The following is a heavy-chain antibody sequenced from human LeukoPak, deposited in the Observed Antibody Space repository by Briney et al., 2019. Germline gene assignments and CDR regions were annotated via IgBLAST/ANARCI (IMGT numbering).Heavy chain of an antibody. V-gene: IGHV4-4*07. J-gene: IGHJ5*02. Sequence: ASETLSLTCTVSGGSISSYYWSWIRQPAGKGLEGIGRIYTSGSTNYNPSLKSRGTMSVDTSKNQSSLKLSSVTAADTAVYYCARAGTYYDFWSGYRYNWFDPWGQGTLVTVSS. D-gene: IGHD3-3*01. CDR1: GGSISSYY. CDR3: ARAGTYYDFWSGYRYNWFDP. CDR2: IYTSGST.